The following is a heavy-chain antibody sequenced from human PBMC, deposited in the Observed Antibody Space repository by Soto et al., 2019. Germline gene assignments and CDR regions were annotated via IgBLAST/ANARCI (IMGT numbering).Heavy chain of an antibody. CDR1: GDSISSYY. CDR2: IYYSGST. D-gene: IGHD5-12*01. V-gene: IGHV4-59*01. Sequence: QVQLRESGPRLVKPSETLSLTCTVSGDSISSYYWSWIRQPPGKGLEWIGYIYYSGSTNYNPSLKSRVTISVDTPKNQFSLKLTSMTAADTAVYYCARGVATIGPWGQGTLVTVSS. CDR3: ARGVATIGP. J-gene: IGHJ5*02.